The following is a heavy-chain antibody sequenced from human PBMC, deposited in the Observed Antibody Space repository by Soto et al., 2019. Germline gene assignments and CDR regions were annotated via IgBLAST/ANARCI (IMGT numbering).Heavy chain of an antibody. J-gene: IGHJ6*02. D-gene: IGHD2-2*01. CDR1: GGSFSGYY. Sequence: QVQLQQWGAGLLKPSETLSLTCAVYGGSFSGYYWSWIRQPPGKGLEWIGEINHSGSTNYNPSLKSRVTISADTSKNQFSLKLSSVTAADTAVYYCARGVPARLYYYYGMDVWGQGTTVTVSS. CDR2: INHSGST. CDR3: ARGVPARLYYYYGMDV. V-gene: IGHV4-34*01.